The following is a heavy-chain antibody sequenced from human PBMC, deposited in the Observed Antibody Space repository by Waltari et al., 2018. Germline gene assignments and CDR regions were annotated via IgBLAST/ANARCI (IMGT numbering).Heavy chain of an antibody. CDR3: AARTDYYDSSGYRELRADYYGMDV. V-gene: IGHV1-69*13. CDR2: IIPIFGTA. J-gene: IGHJ6*02. D-gene: IGHD3-22*01. Sequence: QVQLVQSGAEVKKPGSSVKVSCKASGGTFSSYAISWVRQAPGQGLEWMGGIIPIFGTANYAQKFQGRVTITADESTSTAYMELSSLRSEDTAVYYCAARTDYYDSSGYRELRADYYGMDVWGQGTTVTVSS. CDR1: GGTFSSYA.